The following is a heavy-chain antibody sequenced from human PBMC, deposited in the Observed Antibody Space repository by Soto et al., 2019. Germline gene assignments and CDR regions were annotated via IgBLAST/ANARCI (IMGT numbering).Heavy chain of an antibody. CDR1: GYTFTGYY. Sequence: ASVKVSCKASGYTFTGYYMHWVRQAPGQGLEWMGWINPNSGGTNYAQKFQGWVTMTRDTSISTAYMELSRLRSDDTAMYYCAIKHDFWSSKDPRNVAFDIWGQGTMVTVSS. V-gene: IGHV1-2*04. CDR3: AIKHDFWSSKDPRNVAFDI. J-gene: IGHJ3*02. D-gene: IGHD3-3*01. CDR2: INPNSGGT.